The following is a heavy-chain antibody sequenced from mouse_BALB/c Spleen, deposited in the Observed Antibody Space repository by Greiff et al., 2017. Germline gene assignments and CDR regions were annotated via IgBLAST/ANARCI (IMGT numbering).Heavy chain of an antibody. V-gene: IGHV1-87*01. Sequence: VQLQQSGAELARPGASVKLSCKASGYTFTSYWMQWVKQRPGQGLEWIGAIYPGDGDTRYTQKFKGKATLTADKSSSTAYMQLSSLASEDSAVYYCARTIKGYAMDYWGQGTSVTVSS. J-gene: IGHJ4*01. CDR2: IYPGDGDT. D-gene: IGHD1-3*01. CDR3: ARTIKGYAMDY. CDR1: GYTFTSYW.